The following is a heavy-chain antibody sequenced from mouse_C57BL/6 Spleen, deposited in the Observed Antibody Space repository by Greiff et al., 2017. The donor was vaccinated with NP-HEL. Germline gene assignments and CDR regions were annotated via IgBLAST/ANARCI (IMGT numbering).Heavy chain of an antibody. CDR2: INPNNGGT. D-gene: IGHD2-1*01. CDR1: GYTFTDYN. J-gene: IGHJ3*01. Sequence: EVMLVESGPELVKPGASVKIPCKASGYTFTDYNMDWVKQSHGKSLEWIGDINPNNGGTIYNQKFKGKATLTVDKSSSTAYMELRSLTSEDTAVYYCARDGNYDWFAYWGQGTLVTVSA. V-gene: IGHV1-18*01. CDR3: ARDGNYDWFAY.